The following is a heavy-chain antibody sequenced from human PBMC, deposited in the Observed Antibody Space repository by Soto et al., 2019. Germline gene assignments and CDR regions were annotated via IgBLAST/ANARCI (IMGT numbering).Heavy chain of an antibody. CDR3: ANAPGGDILTGPIDY. Sequence: PGGSLRLSCAASGFTFDDYAMHWVRQAPGKGLEWVSGISWNSGSIGYADSVKGRFTISRDNAKNSLYPQMNSLRAEDTALYYCANAPGGDILTGPIDYWGQGTLVTVSS. D-gene: IGHD3-9*01. CDR1: GFTFDDYA. V-gene: IGHV3-9*01. J-gene: IGHJ4*02. CDR2: ISWNSGSI.